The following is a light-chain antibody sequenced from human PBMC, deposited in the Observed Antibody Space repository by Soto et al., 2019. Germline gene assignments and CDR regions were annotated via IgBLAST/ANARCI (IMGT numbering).Light chain of an antibody. CDR2: DVS. Sequence: EIVLTQSPATLSLSPGERATLSCRASQSVFSYLAWYQQKPGQAPRLLIYDVSNRATGIPARFIGSGSGTDFTLTISSLEPEDFAVYYCQQRSNWPPFTFGPGTKVDIK. J-gene: IGKJ3*01. V-gene: IGKV3-11*01. CDR3: QQRSNWPPFT. CDR1: QSVFSY.